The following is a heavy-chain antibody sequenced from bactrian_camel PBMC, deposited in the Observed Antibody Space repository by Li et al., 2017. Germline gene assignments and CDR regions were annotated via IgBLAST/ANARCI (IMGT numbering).Heavy chain of an antibody. CDR1: GFSFDEYN. CDR2: MSIDGST. J-gene: IGHJ4*01. D-gene: IGHD6*01. Sequence: VQLVESGGGSVQAGGSLRLSCTASGFSFDEYNMGWYRQAPGNECELVSTMSIDGSTYYSDSVKGRFSISQDDVKKMVYLQMDNLKPEDTAMYYCAAAAMYSSWPYTCRQFGLYRHFGHGTQVTVS. V-gene: IGHV3S63*01.